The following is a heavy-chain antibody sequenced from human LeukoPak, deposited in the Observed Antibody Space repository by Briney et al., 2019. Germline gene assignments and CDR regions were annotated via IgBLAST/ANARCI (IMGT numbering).Heavy chain of an antibody. V-gene: IGHV1-69*13. J-gene: IGHJ4*02. CDR2: IIPIFGTA. Sequence: SVKVSCKASGGTFSSYAISWVRQAPGQGLEWMGGIIPIFGTANHAQKFQGRVTITADESTSAAYMELSSLRSEDTAVYYCARDQIKDIVVVPELDYWGQGTLVTVSS. CDR1: GGTFSSYA. D-gene: IGHD2-2*01. CDR3: ARDQIKDIVVVPELDY.